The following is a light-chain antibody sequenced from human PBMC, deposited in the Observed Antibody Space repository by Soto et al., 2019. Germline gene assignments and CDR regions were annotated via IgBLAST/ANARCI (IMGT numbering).Light chain of an antibody. CDR3: SSYAVSSTYG. V-gene: IGLV2-8*01. Sequence: QSALTQPPSASGSPGQSVTISCTGTSSDVGGYDYVSWYQQHPGKAPKLMIYEVSKRPSGVPDRFSGSKSGNTASLTVSGLQAEDEADYYCSSYAVSSTYGFGTGTKLTVL. CDR1: SSDVGGYDY. CDR2: EVS. J-gene: IGLJ1*01.